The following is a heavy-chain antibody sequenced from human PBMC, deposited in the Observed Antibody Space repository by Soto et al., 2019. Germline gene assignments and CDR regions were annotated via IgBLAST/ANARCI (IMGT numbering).Heavy chain of an antibody. V-gene: IGHV2-26*01. D-gene: IGHD3-10*01. CDR2: IFSNDEK. CDR1: GFSLSNARMG. CDR3: ARTTYYYGSGSYPTFYFDX. Sequence: SGPTLVHPTETLTLTCTVSGFSLSNARMGVSWSRQPPVKALEWLAHIFSNDEKSYSTSLKSRRTISKDTSKSKVVLTMTNMDHVDTATYHCARTTYYYGSGSYPTFYFDXWGQGTLVTVSX. J-gene: IGHJ4*02.